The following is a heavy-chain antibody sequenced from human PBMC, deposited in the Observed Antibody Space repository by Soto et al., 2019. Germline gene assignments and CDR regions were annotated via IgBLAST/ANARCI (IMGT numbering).Heavy chain of an antibody. J-gene: IGHJ4*02. D-gene: IGHD2-2*01. CDR3: AREVQYCSSTSCYSGIFDY. CDR1: GFTFSSYA. CDR2: ISYDGSNK. V-gene: IGHV3-30-3*01. Sequence: GGSLRLSCAASGFTFSSYAMHWVRQAPGKXLEWVAVISYDGSNKYYADSVKGRFTISRDNSKNTLYLQMNSLRAEDTAVYYCAREVQYCSSTSCYSGIFDYWGQGTQVTVSS.